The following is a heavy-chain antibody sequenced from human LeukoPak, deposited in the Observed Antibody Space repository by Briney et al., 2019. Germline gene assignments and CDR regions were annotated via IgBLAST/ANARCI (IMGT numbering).Heavy chain of an antibody. CDR3: ARGGGTAAVNSNWFDP. Sequence: SETLSLTCTVSGGSITNYYWSWIRQPPGKRLEWIGYIYYSGSTNYNPSLKSRVTISVDTSKNQFSLKLSSVTAADTAVYYCARGGGTAAVNSNWFDPWGQGTLVTVSS. V-gene: IGHV4-59*12. J-gene: IGHJ5*02. CDR1: GGSITNYY. D-gene: IGHD6-25*01. CDR2: IYYSGST.